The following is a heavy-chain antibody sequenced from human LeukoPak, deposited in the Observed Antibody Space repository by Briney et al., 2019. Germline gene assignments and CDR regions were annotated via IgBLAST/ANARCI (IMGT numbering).Heavy chain of an antibody. CDR3: AKDQGIAARPEDQ. V-gene: IGHV3-23*01. J-gene: IGHJ4*02. Sequence: GGSLRLSCAASGFTFTNYAMSWVRQAPGKGLEWVSAISGNGGTTYYADSVKGRFTISRDNSKNMVYLQMNSLRVEDTAVYFCAKDQGIAARPEDQWGQGTLVTVSS. CDR1: GFTFTNYA. CDR2: ISGNGGTT. D-gene: IGHD6-25*01.